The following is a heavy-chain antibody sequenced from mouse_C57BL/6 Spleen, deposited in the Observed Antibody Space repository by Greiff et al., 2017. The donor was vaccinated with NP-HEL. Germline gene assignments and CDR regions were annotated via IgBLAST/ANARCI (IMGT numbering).Heavy chain of an antibody. CDR2: IDPNSGGT. J-gene: IGHJ2*01. CDR3: ARSTYYGYDGYFDY. V-gene: IGHV1-72*01. Sequence: VQLQESGAELVKPGASVKLSCKASGYTFTSYWMHWVKQRPGRGLEWIGRIDPNSGGTKYNEKFQSKATLTVDKPSSTAYMQLSSLTSEVSAVYYGARSTYYGYDGYFDYWGQGTTLTVSS. D-gene: IGHD2-9*01. CDR1: GYTFTSYW.